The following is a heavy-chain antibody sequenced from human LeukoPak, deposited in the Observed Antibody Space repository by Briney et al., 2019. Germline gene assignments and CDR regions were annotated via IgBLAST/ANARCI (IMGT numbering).Heavy chain of an antibody. J-gene: IGHJ4*02. D-gene: IGHD3-22*01. CDR1: GFTFSSYE. V-gene: IGHV4-39*07. CDR2: IYYSGTT. CDR3: ARVTGYMIEDYFDY. Sequence: PGGSLRLSCAASGFTFSSYEMNWVRQAPGKGLEWIGSIYYSGTTYYNPSLKSRVTISVDTSRNQFSLKLSSVTAADTAVYYCARVTGYMIEDYFDYWGQGTLVTVSS.